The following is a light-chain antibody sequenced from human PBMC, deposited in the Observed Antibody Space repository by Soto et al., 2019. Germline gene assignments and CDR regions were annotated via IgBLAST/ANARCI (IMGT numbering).Light chain of an antibody. CDR2: DVS. CDR1: RSDVGGYKY. J-gene: IGLJ1*01. CDR3: CSYAGSPYV. V-gene: IGLV2-11*01. Sequence: QSALTQPRSVSGSPGQSVTISCTGTRSDVGGYKYVSWYQQHPGKAPKLMIYDVSERPSGVPDRFSGSKSGNTASLTISGLHAEDEADYYCCSYAGSPYVFGTGTKLTVL.